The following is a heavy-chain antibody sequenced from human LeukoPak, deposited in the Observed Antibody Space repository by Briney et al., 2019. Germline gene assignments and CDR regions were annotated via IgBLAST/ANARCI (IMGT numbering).Heavy chain of an antibody. CDR2: ISSSGSTI. CDR3: TRDKGWQQFDS. J-gene: IGHJ4*02. CDR1: GFTFSSDA. Sequence: GGSLRLSCAASGFTFSSDAMSWVRQAPGKGLEWVSYISSSGSTIYYADSVKGRFTISRDNAKNSLYLQMNSLRDDDTAVYYCTRDKGWQQFDSWGQGTLVTVSS. D-gene: IGHD5-24*01. V-gene: IGHV3-48*02.